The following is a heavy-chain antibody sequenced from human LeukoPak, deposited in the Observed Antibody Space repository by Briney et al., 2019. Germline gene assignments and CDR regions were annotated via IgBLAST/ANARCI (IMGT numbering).Heavy chain of an antibody. CDR2: ISGSGGST. J-gene: IGHJ1*01. CDR1: GFTFSSYW. CDR3: AKGAGYSGSWY. Sequence: GGSLRLSCAASGFTFSSYWMSWVRQAPGKGVEWVSAISGSGGSTYYADSVKGRFTISRDNSKNTLYLQMNSLRAEDTAVYYCAKGAGYSGSWYWGQGTLVTVSS. D-gene: IGHD6-13*01. V-gene: IGHV3-23*01.